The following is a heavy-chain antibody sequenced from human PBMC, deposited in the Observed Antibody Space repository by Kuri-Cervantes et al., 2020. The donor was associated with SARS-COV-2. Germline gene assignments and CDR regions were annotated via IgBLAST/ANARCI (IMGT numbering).Heavy chain of an antibody. Sequence: GSLRLSCTVSGGSVSSGSYYWSWIRQPPGKGLEWIGCIYYSGSTNYNPSLKSRVTISVDTSKNQFSLKLSSVTAADTAVYYCASNLAVAGLFIAFDIWGQGTMVTVSS. CDR2: IYYSGST. CDR1: GGSVSSGSYY. CDR3: ASNLAVAGLFIAFDI. D-gene: IGHD6-19*01. J-gene: IGHJ3*02. V-gene: IGHV4-61*01.